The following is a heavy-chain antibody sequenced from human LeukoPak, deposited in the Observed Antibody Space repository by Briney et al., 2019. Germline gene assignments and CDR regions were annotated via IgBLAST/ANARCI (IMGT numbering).Heavy chain of an antibody. CDR3: ASDRIAAAGSDY. D-gene: IGHD6-13*01. Sequence: TGGSLRLSCAASGFTFSSYSMNWVRQAPGKGLEWVSSISSSSSFIYYADSVKGRFTISRDNAKNSLFLQMNSLRAEDTAVYYCASDRIAAAGSDYWGQGTLVTVSS. CDR1: GFTFSSYS. J-gene: IGHJ4*02. V-gene: IGHV3-21*04. CDR2: ISSSSSFI.